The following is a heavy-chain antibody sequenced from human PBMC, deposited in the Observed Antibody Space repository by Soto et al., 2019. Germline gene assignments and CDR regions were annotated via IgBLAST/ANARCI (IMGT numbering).Heavy chain of an antibody. D-gene: IGHD5-18*01. J-gene: IGHJ6*02. V-gene: IGHV3-23*01. CDR3: AKGLYSYGQVTNYGMDV. Sequence: GGSLRLSCAASGFTFSSYAMSWVRQAPGKGLEWVSAISGSGGSTYYADSVKGRFTISRDNSKNTLYLQMNSLRAEDTAVYYCAKGLYSYGQVTNYGMDVWGQGTTVTVS. CDR2: ISGSGGST. CDR1: GFTFSSYA.